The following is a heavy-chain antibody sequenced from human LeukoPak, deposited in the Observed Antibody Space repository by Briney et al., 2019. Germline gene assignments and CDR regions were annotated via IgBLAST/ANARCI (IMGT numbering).Heavy chain of an antibody. Sequence: SETLSLTCTVSGGSISSSSYYWGWIRQPPGKGQEWIGSIYYSGSTYYNPSLKSRVTISVDTSKNQFSLRLSSVTAADTAVYYCARDQYSGSSDFDYWGQGTLVTVSS. J-gene: IGHJ4*02. CDR1: GGSISSSSYY. D-gene: IGHD1-26*01. CDR3: ARDQYSGSSDFDY. V-gene: IGHV4-39*02. CDR2: IYYSGST.